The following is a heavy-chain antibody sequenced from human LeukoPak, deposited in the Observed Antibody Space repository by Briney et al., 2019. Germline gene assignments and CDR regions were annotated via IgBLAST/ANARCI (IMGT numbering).Heavy chain of an antibody. CDR3: ARRLGGVVAASSLHFDY. Sequence: SETLSLTCTVSGGSIRSSYYYWGWIRQPPGKGLEWIGSIYDSGSTYYNPSLKSRVTISVDTSKNQFSLKLNSVTAADTAVYYCARRLGGVVAASSLHFDYWGQGTLVTVSS. CDR2: IYDSGST. CDR1: GGSIRSSYYY. J-gene: IGHJ4*02. V-gene: IGHV4-39*01. D-gene: IGHD2-15*01.